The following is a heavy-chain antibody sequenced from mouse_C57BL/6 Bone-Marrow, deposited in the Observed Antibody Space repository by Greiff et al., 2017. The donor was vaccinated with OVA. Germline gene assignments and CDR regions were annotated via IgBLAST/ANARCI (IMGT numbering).Heavy chain of an antibody. Sequence: VQGVESGPGLVQPSQSLSITCTVSGFSLTSYGVHWVRQSPGKGLEWLGVIWRGGSTDYNAAFMSRLSITKDNSKSQVFFKMNSLQADDTAIYYCAKPLYGPYYAMDYWGQGTSVTVSS. CDR2: IWRGGST. CDR1: GFSLTSYG. D-gene: IGHD1-1*01. V-gene: IGHV2-5*01. CDR3: AKPLYGPYYAMDY. J-gene: IGHJ4*01.